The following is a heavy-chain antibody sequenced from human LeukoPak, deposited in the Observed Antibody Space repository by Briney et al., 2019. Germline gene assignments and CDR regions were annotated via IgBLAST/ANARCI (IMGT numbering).Heavy chain of an antibody. CDR2: ISGSGGST. J-gene: IGHJ3*02. V-gene: IGHV3-23*01. D-gene: IGHD4-17*01. CDR3: ARVKSYGDYGGDAFDI. Sequence: GGSLRLSCAASGFTFSSYAMSWVRQAPGKGLEWVSAISGSGGSTYYADSVKGRFTISRDNSKNTLYLQMNSLRAEDTAVYYCARVKSYGDYGGDAFDIWGQGTMVTVSS. CDR1: GFTFSSYA.